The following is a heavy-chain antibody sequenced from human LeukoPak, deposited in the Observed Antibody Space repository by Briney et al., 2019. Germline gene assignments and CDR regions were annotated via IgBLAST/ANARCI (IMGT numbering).Heavy chain of an antibody. V-gene: IGHV1-69*13. CDR1: GGTFISYA. CDR3: ARVGFRGSSDAFDI. Sequence: ASVKVSCKASGGTFISYAISCVRQAPGQGLEWMGGIIPIFGTANYAQKFQGRVTITADESTSTAYMELCSLRSQDRAVYYCARVGFRGSSDAFDIWGQGTMVTVSS. D-gene: IGHD3-10*01. J-gene: IGHJ3*02. CDR2: IIPIFGTA.